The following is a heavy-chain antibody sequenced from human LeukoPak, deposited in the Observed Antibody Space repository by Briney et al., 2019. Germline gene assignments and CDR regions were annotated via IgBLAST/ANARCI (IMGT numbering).Heavy chain of an antibody. CDR3: AKGSDYDFWSGFLGY. J-gene: IGHJ4*02. V-gene: IGHV3-23*01. CDR2: ISGSGGST. CDR1: GFTFSSYA. Sequence: PGGSLRLSCAASGFTFSSYAMSWVRQAPGEGLEWVSAISGSGGSTYYADSVKGRFTISRDNSKNTLYLQMNSLRAEDTAVYYCAKGSDYDFWSGFLGYWGQGTLVTVSS. D-gene: IGHD3-3*01.